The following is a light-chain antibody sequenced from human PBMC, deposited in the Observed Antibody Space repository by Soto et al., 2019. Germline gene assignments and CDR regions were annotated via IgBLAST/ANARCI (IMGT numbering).Light chain of an antibody. CDR3: CSYAGSSTWV. V-gene: IGLV2-23*01. J-gene: IGLJ1*01. CDR2: EGS. CDR1: SSDVGSYNL. Sequence: QSALTQPASVSGSPGQSITISCTGTSSDVGSYNLVSWYHQHPGKAPKPMTYEGSKRPSGVSNRFSGSKSGNTASLTISGLQAEDEADYYCCSYAGSSTWVFGTGTKVTVL.